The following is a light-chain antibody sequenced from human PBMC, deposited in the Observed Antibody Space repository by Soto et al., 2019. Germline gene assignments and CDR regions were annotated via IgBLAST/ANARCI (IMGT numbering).Light chain of an antibody. CDR1: SSDVGGYHY. CDR2: DLN. J-gene: IGLJ1*01. V-gene: IGLV2-11*01. CDR3: CSYVGSYIYV. Sequence: QSVLTQPRSVSGSPGQSVTISCTGTSSDVGGYHYVSWYQHHPATAPLLVIFDLNRRPSAVPPRFSGSKSHNTASLTISGLHAEDEADYYCCSYVGSYIYVFGTGTKGTVL.